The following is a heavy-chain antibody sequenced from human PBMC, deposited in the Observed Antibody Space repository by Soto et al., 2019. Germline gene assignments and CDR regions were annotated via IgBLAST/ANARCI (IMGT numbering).Heavy chain of an antibody. CDR2: ISGSGGST. V-gene: IGHV3-23*01. D-gene: IGHD6-19*01. CDR3: AKDREYTTGWYNY. Sequence: EVQLLESGGGLVQPGGSLRLSCAASGFTFSSYAMSWVRQAPGKGLEWVSAISGSGGSTYYADSVKGRFTSSRDNSKNTLYLQMNSLRAEDTAVYYCAKDREYTTGWYNYWGQGTLVTVSS. J-gene: IGHJ4*02. CDR1: GFTFSSYA.